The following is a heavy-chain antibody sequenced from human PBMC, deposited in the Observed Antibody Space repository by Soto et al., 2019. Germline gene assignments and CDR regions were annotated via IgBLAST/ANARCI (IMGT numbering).Heavy chain of an antibody. Sequence: QVQLVQSGAEVKKPGSSVKVSCKASGGTFSSYAISWVRQAPGQGLEWMGGIIPIFGTANYAQKFQGRVTITVDKSTSTAYMELRSLRSEDTAVYYCARDAWPYCSEGVCYRGWFDSWGQGTLVAVSS. V-gene: IGHV1-69*06. CDR3: ARDAWPYCSEGVCYRGWFDS. CDR2: IIPIFGTA. CDR1: GGTFSSYA. J-gene: IGHJ5*01. D-gene: IGHD2-8*01.